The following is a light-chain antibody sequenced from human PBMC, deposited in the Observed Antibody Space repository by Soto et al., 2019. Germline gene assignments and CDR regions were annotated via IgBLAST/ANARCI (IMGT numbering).Light chain of an antibody. V-gene: IGLV2-14*01. J-gene: IGLJ1*01. CDR2: EVT. CDR3: HSYTRASLYV. CDR1: TSDIAGYNY. Sequence: QSALAQPASVSGAPGQAITISCTGTTSDIAGYNYVSWYQQHPGKAPKLLIYEVTSRASGVSHRFSGSKSGNTASLTISGLQAEYEAEYYCHSYTRASLYVLGTGPKATGL.